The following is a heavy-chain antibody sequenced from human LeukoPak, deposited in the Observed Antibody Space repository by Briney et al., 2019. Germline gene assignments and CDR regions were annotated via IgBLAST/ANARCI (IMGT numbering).Heavy chain of an antibody. Sequence: PSETLSLTCTVSGGSISSYYWSWIRQPPGKGLEWIGHINYSGSTNYNPSLKSRVTISVDTSKNQFSLKLSSVTAADTAVYYCARLGCGIAAAGTCNWFDPWGQGTLVTVSS. J-gene: IGHJ5*02. CDR1: GGSISSYY. V-gene: IGHV4-59*01. D-gene: IGHD6-13*01. CDR2: INYSGST. CDR3: ARLGCGIAAAGTCNWFDP.